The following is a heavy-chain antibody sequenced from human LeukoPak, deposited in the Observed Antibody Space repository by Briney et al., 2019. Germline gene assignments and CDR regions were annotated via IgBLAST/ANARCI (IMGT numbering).Heavy chain of an antibody. J-gene: IGHJ4*02. CDR3: ARLCGGGCYSDFDY. V-gene: IGHV1-18*01. D-gene: IGHD2-21*02. CDR2: ISAYNGNT. Sequence: GASVKVSCKASGYTFTSYGISWVRQAPGQGLEWMGWISAYNGNTNYAQKLQGRVTMTTDTSTSKDYMELRSLRSDDTAVYYCARLCGGGCYSDFDYWGQGTLVTVSS. CDR1: GYTFTSYG.